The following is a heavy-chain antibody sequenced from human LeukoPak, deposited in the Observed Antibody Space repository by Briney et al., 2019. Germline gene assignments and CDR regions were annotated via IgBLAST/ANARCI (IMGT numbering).Heavy chain of an antibody. D-gene: IGHD3-22*01. CDR1: GGTFSSYA. V-gene: IGHV1-69*04. CDR2: IIPIFGIA. CDR3: AGESNYYDSSGYRYYYGMDV. Sequence: SVKVSCKASGGTFSSYAISWVRQAPGQGLEWMGRIIPIFGIANYAQKFQGRVTITADKSTSTAYMEPCSLRSEDTAVYYCAGESNYYDSSGYRYYYGMDVWGQGTTVTVSS. J-gene: IGHJ6*02.